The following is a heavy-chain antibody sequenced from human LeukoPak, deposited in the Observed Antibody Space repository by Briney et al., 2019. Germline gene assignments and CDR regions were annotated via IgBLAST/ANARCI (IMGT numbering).Heavy chain of an antibody. D-gene: IGHD6-13*01. J-gene: IGHJ4*02. V-gene: IGHV3-23*01. CDR3: AKDPMNGFIAAVGVGNFDY. Sequence: GGSLRLSCAASGFTFSSYAMSWVRQAPGKGLEWVSAISGSGGTTYYADSVKGRFTISRDNSKNTLYLQMNSLRAEDTAVYYCAKDPMNGFIAAVGVGNFDYWGQGTLVTVSS. CDR1: GFTFSSYA. CDR2: ISGSGGTT.